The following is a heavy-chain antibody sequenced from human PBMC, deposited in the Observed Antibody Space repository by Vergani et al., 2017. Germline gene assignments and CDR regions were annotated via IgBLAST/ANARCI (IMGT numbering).Heavy chain of an antibody. V-gene: IGHV1-2*02. CDR1: GYTFTDYY. CDR2: IIPIFGTA. Sequence: VQLVQSGAEVKKPGATVKISCKVSGYTFTDYYMHWVQQAPGKGLEWMGGIIPIFGTANYAQKFQGRVTMTRATSISTAYMELRRLRSDDTAVYYCARDTYYYDSSGYYREAFDIWGQGTMVTVSS. J-gene: IGHJ3*02. CDR3: ARDTYYYDSSGYYREAFDI. D-gene: IGHD3-22*01.